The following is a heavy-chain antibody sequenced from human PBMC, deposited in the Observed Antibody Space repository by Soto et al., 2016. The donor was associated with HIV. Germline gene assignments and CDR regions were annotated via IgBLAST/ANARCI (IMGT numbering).Heavy chain of an antibody. D-gene: IGHD3-10*01. CDR3: ARRGNYGSGSLGD. V-gene: IGHV1-18*01. CDR1: GYTFTSYG. CDR2: ISADNGNT. Sequence: QGQLVQSVTEVKKPGASVKVSCKASGYTFTSYGISWVRQAPGQGLEWMGWISADNGNTYYAQKFKGRVTMTTDTSTTTAYMELRSLRSDDTAVYYCARRGNYGSGSLGDWGQGTLVTVSS. J-gene: IGHJ4*02.